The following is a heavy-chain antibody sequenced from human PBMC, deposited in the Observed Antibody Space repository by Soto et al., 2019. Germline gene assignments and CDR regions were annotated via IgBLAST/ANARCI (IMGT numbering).Heavy chain of an antibody. CDR1: GDTFSTYA. D-gene: IGHD3-22*01. CDR3: ARVIVAAIVATTYFDY. CDR2: IIPSFNTP. V-gene: IGHV1-69*14. J-gene: IGHJ4*02. Sequence: QVQLVQSGAAVKKPGSSVKVSCKASGDTFSTYAISWVRQAPGQGLEWLGGIIPSFNTPNYAQKFQGRVTSTADKSTSTAYMELSSLTSEDTAVYYCARVIVAAIVATTYFDYWGQGTLVTVAS.